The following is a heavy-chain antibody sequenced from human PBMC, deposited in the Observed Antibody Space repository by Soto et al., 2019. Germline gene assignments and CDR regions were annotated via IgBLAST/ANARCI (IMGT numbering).Heavy chain of an antibody. CDR2: ISGSGGGI. J-gene: IGHJ4*02. CDR3: AKDKQTSTWYFDY. CDR1: GFTFSRHA. D-gene: IGHD6-13*01. V-gene: IGHV3-23*01. Sequence: GGSLRLSCAASGFTFSRHAMSWVRQAPGKGLEWVSVISGSGGGIYYAGSVKGRFTISRDNSKNMLYLQMNSLRAEDTAVFYCAKDKQTSTWYFDYWGQGALVTVSS.